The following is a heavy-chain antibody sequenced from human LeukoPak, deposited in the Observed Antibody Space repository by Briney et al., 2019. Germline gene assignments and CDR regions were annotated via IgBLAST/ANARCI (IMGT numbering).Heavy chain of an antibody. CDR1: GYTLTELS. J-gene: IGHJ4*02. V-gene: IGHV1-24*01. CDR2: FDPEDGET. D-gene: IGHD1-26*01. Sequence: ASVKVSCKVSGYTLTELSMHWVRQAPGKGLEWMGGFDPEDGETIYAQKFQGRVTMTEDTSTDTAYMELSGLRSEDTAVYYCARDPGRWESTYYFDYWGQGTLVTVSS. CDR3: ARDPGRWESTYYFDY.